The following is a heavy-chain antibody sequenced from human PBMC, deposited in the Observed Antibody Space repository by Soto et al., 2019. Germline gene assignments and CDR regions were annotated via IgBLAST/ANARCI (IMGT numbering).Heavy chain of an antibody. CDR3: ARDDVLRFSDWSGGWYDQ. V-gene: IGHV1-18*04. Sequence: SEKVSFKASCYPFSISCITLVRHSPWQGLELMGCLSAYNGNTNYAQKLQGRVTMTPDTSTSTAYMELRTLRSDDTAVYYCARDDVLRFSDWSGGWYDQCGQGTMVTV. CDR1: CYPFSISC. J-gene: IGHJ5*02. CDR2: LSAYNGNT. D-gene: IGHD3-3*01.